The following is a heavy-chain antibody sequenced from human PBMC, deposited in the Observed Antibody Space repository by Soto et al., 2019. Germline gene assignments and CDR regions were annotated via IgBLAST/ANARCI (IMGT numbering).Heavy chain of an antibody. CDR1: GGAISSSSYY. J-gene: IGHJ6*03. CDR3: ARHHRSRGVRYMDE. CDR2: IYYSGST. D-gene: IGHD1-1*01. Sequence: SETLSLTCTVSGGAISSSSYYWGWIRQPPGKGLEWIGSIYYSGSTYYNPSLKSRVTISVDTSKNQFSLKLSSVTAADTAVYYCARHHRSRGVRYMDEWGQRTTVTVSS. V-gene: IGHV4-39*01.